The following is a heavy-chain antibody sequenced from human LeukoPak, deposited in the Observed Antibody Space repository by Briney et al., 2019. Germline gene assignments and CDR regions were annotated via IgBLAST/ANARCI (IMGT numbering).Heavy chain of an antibody. V-gene: IGHV3-23*01. J-gene: IGHJ4*02. CDR3: ARRGWLINFDY. Sequence: GGSLRLSCAACVFTFSNYAMSWVRQAPGKGLEWVSIISGSGDNTHYADSVKGRFTISRDNSKNTLYLQMKTLRAEDTAIYYCARRGWLINFDYWGQGTLVTVSS. CDR1: VFTFSNYA. CDR2: ISGSGDNT. D-gene: IGHD5-12*01.